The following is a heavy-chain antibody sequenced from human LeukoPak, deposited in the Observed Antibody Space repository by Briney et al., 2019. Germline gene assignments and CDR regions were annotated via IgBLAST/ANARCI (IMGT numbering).Heavy chain of an antibody. Sequence: SQTLSLTCAISGDSVSSNSATWNWIRQSPSRGLEWLGRTYYRPKWNNDYAVSVKSRIIIDPDTSKNQCSLQLNSVTPEDTAMYYCARGGIAVAGLDYWGQGILVTVSS. D-gene: IGHD6-19*01. CDR2: TYYRPKWNN. V-gene: IGHV6-1*01. CDR1: GDSVSSNSAT. J-gene: IGHJ4*02. CDR3: ARGGIAVAGLDY.